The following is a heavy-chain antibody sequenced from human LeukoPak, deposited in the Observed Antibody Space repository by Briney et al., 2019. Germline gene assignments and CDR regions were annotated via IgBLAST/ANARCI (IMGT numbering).Heavy chain of an antibody. D-gene: IGHD1-7*01. CDR1: GFTFSSYP. V-gene: IGHV3-48*02. CDR2: ISSSDTI. Sequence: GGSLRLSCAASGFTFSSYPMNWVRQAPGKGLEWVSYISSSDTIYYAESVKGRFTISGDIAKNSLYLQMNSLRDEDTAVYYCARDAANWNFGFDHWGQGTLVTVSS. CDR3: ARDAANWNFGFDH. J-gene: IGHJ4*02.